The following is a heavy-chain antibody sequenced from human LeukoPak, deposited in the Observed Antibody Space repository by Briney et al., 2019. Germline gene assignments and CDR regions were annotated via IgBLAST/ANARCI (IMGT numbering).Heavy chain of an antibody. CDR1: GFTLRNYV. D-gene: IGHD3-10*01. CDR2: TSSDLNVK. J-gene: IGHJ4*02. V-gene: IGHV3-30-3*01. Sequence: GGSLRLSCAASGFTLRNYVIHWVRQAPGKGLEWVAVTSSDLNVKLYADSVKGRFTISRDNSRSTLYLQMNSLRPEDTAIYYCAREGYYGSGSPPSLYFDYWGQGTLVTVSS. CDR3: AREGYYGSGSPPSLYFDY.